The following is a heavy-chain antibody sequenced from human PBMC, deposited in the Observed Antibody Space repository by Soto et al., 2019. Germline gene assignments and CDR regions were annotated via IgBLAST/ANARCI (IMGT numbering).Heavy chain of an antibody. CDR2: INPNSGGT. CDR1: GYTFTGYD. V-gene: IGHV1-2*02. J-gene: IGHJ4*02. Sequence: GASVKVSCKASGYTFTGYDMHWVRQAPGQGLEWMGWINPNSGGTNYAQKFQGRVTMTRDTSISTAYMELSRLRSDDTAVYYCARDRGEGDFWSGYYTAGGTGPIDYWGQGTLVTVSS. CDR3: ARDRGEGDFWSGYYTAGGTGPIDY. D-gene: IGHD3-3*01.